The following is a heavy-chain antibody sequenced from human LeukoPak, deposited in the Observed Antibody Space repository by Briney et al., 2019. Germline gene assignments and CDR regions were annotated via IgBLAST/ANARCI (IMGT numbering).Heavy chain of an antibody. D-gene: IGHD6-19*01. V-gene: IGHV3-7*01. CDR1: GFTFSRNW. Sequence: GGSLRLSCVASGFTFSRNWMSWVRQAPGKGLEWVGNIQPDGSEQYPVDSVKGRFTISRDNARNSLFLQMNSLRVEDTAVYYCAREKTRIAVAGYFDYWGQGTLVTVSS. CDR2: IQPDGSEQ. CDR3: AREKTRIAVAGYFDY. J-gene: IGHJ4*02.